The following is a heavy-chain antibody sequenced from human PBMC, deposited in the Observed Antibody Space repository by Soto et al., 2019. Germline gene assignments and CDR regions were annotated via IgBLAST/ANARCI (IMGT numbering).Heavy chain of an antibody. Sequence: ASVKVSCKASGDTFTNYGFSWVRQAPGQGLEWMGWISVYSGNTNYAQKFQGRVTITADESTNTAYMELSSLRSEDTAVYYCASVPTVFALRHNWFDPWGQGTLVTVSS. CDR1: GDTFTNYG. V-gene: IGHV1-18*01. CDR2: ISVYSGNT. J-gene: IGHJ5*02. D-gene: IGHD3-10*02. CDR3: ASVPTVFALRHNWFDP.